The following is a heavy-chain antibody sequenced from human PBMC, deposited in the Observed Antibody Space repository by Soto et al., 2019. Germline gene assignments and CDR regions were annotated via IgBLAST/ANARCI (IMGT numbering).Heavy chain of an antibody. D-gene: IGHD6-13*01. J-gene: IGHJ4*02. V-gene: IGHV3-74*01. CDR1: GFTFSSSW. CDR2: MSSDGSST. Sequence: EVQLVESGGGLVQPGGSLRLSCATSGFTFSSSWMHWVRQAPGKGLVWVSRMSSDGSSTSYAASVKGRFTISRDNAKNTLYLQMNSLRAEDTALYYCAREYSSSRYFDYWGQGTLVTVSS. CDR3: AREYSSSRYFDY.